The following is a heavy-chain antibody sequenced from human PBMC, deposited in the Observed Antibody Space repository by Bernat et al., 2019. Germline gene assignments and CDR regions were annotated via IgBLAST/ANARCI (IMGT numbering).Heavy chain of an antibody. CDR3: ARDLGYCSGGSCGDGMDV. CDR2: INPNSGGT. Sequence: QVQLVQSGAEVKKPGASVKVSCKASGYTFTGYYMHWVRQAPGQGLEWMGWINPNSGGTNYAQKFQGWVTMTRDTSISTAYMELSRLRSDDTAVYYCARDLGYCSGGSCGDGMDVWGQGTTVTVSS. D-gene: IGHD2-15*01. CDR1: GYTFTGYY. J-gene: IGHJ6*02. V-gene: IGHV1-2*04.